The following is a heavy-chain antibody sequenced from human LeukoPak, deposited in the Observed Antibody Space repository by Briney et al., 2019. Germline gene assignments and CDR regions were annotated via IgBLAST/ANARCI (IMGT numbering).Heavy chain of an antibody. CDR2: IHQSGRT. CDR1: GGSFSSFNW. Sequence: ASETLSLTCAVSGGSFSSFNWWSWVRQPPGKGLQWIGEIHQSGRTNYSPSLKSRVTISVDKSKTQFSLKLRSVTAADTAVYYCARAKLGSSGIIDTWGQGTLVTVSS. CDR3: ARAKLGSSGIIDT. V-gene: IGHV4-4*02. J-gene: IGHJ5*02. D-gene: IGHD3-22*01.